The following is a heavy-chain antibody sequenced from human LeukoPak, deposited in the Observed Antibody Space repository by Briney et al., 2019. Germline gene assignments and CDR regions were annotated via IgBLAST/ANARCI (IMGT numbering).Heavy chain of an antibody. Sequence: PGGSLRLSCAASGFTFSSCSMNWVRQAPGKGLEWVSYISSSSSTIYYADSVKGRFTISRDNAKNSLYLQMNSLRAEDTALYYCAKDKKQQLPLSLGEFDPWGQGTLVTVSS. CDR1: GFTFSSCS. CDR3: AKDKKQQLPLSLGEFDP. CDR2: ISSSSSTI. J-gene: IGHJ5*02. D-gene: IGHD6-13*01. V-gene: IGHV3-48*04.